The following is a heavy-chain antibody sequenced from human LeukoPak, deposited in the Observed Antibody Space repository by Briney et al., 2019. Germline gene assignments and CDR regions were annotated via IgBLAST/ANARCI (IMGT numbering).Heavy chain of an antibody. CDR2: IYTSGST. CDR1: GGSISSYY. V-gene: IGHV4-4*07. CDR3: ARTYSNYGGSYYYYYMDV. Sequence: PSETLSLTCTVSGGSISSYYWSWIRQPAGKGLEWIGRIYTSGSTNYNPSLKSRVTISVDTSKNQFSLKLSSVTAADTAAYYCARTYSNYGGSYYYYYMDVWGKGTTVTVSS. J-gene: IGHJ6*03. D-gene: IGHD4-11*01.